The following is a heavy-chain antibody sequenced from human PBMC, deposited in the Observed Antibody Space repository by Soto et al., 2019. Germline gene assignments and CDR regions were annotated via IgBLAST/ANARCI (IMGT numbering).Heavy chain of an antibody. CDR3: ARGARHRPVVAEAVN. Sequence: QVQLQQWGAGLLKPSETLSLTCAVYGGSFSGYYWSWIRQPPGKGLEWIGEINHSGSTNYNPSLNIRVTISVDTSKNHCSLKLSSVTAADTAVHYCARGARHRPVVAEAVNWGQETLVTVSS. V-gene: IGHV4-34*01. CDR1: GGSFSGYY. CDR2: INHSGST. D-gene: IGHD2-21*01. J-gene: IGHJ4*02.